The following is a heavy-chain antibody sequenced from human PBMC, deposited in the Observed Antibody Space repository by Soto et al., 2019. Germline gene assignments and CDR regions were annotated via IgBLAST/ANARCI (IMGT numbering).Heavy chain of an antibody. D-gene: IGHD6-6*01. CDR2: ISGSGGST. CDR1: GFTFSSYA. J-gene: IGHJ4*02. V-gene: IGHV3-23*01. Sequence: EVHLLESGGGLVQPGGSLRLSCAASGFTFSSYAMSWVRQAPGKGLERVSTISGSGGSTYYADSVKGRFTISRDNSKNTLYLQMNSLRGEDTAVYYCAKEGSSSLYYFDYWGQGTLVTVSS. CDR3: AKEGSSSLYYFDY.